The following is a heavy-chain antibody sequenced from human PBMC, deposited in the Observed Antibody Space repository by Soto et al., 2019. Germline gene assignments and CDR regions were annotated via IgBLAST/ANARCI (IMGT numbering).Heavy chain of an antibody. CDR3: ASSVLVTSTMNYFDL. J-gene: IGHJ4*02. Sequence: PXESLKISCQASGYSFSNFWIAWVRQMPGKGLEWLGIIYPDDSETRYSPSFLGRVTISADKSIKTTYLQWSSLKASDTAIYFCASSVLVTSTMNYFDLWGQGTLVTVSS. V-gene: IGHV5-51*01. CDR2: IYPDDSET. D-gene: IGHD3-3*02. CDR1: GYSFSNFW.